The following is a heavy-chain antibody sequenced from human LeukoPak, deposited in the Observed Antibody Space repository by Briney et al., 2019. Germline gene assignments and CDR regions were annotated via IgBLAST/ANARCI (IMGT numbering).Heavy chain of an antibody. D-gene: IGHD6-19*01. Sequence: PGGSLRLSCVASGFTFSNYAMTWVRQAPGKGLEWVSTISGSGGTTNYADSVKGRFTISRDSSKSTLYLQMNSLRAEDAAVYYCAKDAQWLVTENYFDYWGQGTLVTVSS. V-gene: IGHV3-23*01. CDR3: AKDAQWLVTENYFDY. CDR2: ISGSGGTT. CDR1: GFTFSNYA. J-gene: IGHJ4*02.